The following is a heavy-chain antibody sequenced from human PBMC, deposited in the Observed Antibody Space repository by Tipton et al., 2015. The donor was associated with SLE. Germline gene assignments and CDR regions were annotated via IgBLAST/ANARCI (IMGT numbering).Heavy chain of an antibody. D-gene: IGHD3-3*01. J-gene: IGHJ1*01. CDR3: ARLRRSHDFWSGSLAEYFHH. CDR1: GGSISSSSYY. V-gene: IGHV4-39*01. Sequence: TLSLTCTVSGGSISSSSYYWGWIRQPPGKGLEWIGNIYYSGNTYYNPSLKSRVTISVDTSKNQFSLKLSSVTAADTAVYYCARLRRSHDFWSGSLAEYFHHWGQGTLVTVSS. CDR2: IYYSGNT.